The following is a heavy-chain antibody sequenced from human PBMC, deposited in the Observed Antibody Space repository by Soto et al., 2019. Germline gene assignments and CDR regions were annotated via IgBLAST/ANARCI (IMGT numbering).Heavy chain of an antibody. J-gene: IGHJ4*02. CDR2: INHSGSR. CDR3: ARRGSGNYAY. V-gene: IGHV4-34*02. D-gene: IGHD1-26*01. CDR1: GGSLSGDY. Sequence: QVQLQQWGAGLLKPSETLSLTCAVYGGSLSGDYWSWIRQPPGKGLEWIGEINHSGSRNYNPSLKSRVPMSVDTSKNQFSLKLSSVTAADTAVYYCARRGSGNYAYWGQGTLVTVSS.